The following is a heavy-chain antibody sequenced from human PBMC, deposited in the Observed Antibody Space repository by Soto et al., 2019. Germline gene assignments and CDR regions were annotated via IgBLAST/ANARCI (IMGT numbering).Heavy chain of an antibody. V-gene: IGHV3-74*01. CDR1: GFTFSSYW. CDR2: INSDGSST. D-gene: IGHD3-9*01. J-gene: IGHJ4*02. Sequence: EVQLVESGGGLVQPGGSLRLSCAASGFTFSSYWMHWVRQAPGKGLVWVSRINSDGSSTSYADSVKGRFTISRDNAMNTLYLQMNSLRAEDTAVYYCARDADILTGYYMGLDYWGQGTLVTVSS. CDR3: ARDADILTGYYMGLDY.